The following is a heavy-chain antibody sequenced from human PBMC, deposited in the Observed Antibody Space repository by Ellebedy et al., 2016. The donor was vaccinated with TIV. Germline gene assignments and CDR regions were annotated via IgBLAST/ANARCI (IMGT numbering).Heavy chain of an antibody. V-gene: IGHV4-39*07. CDR3: AMHQKELFDY. D-gene: IGHD1-26*01. CDR1: GGSVTTTTYR. Sequence: MPSETLSLTCSVSGGSVTTTTYRWSWIRRPPGKGLDWLGTIYHTGHIYDNPTLGNRVTISIDTSKNQFSLTVRSVTAADTAVYYCAMHQKELFDYWGPGALISVSS. CDR2: IYHTGHI. J-gene: IGHJ4*02.